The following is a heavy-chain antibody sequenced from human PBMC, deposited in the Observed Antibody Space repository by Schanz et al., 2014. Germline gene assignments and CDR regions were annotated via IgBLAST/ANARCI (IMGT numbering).Heavy chain of an antibody. CDR2: IKSDGSST. V-gene: IGHV3-74*02. D-gene: IGHD6-13*01. CDR3: VSQTGSPNY. Sequence: VQLVDSGGGLVQPGGSLRLSCAASGFTFSSYWMHWVRQVPGKGLVWVSRIKSDGSSTSYADSVKGRFTISRDDAKNTLYRQMNSQRAEDTAVYFCVSQTGSPNYWGQGTLGTVSS. CDR1: GFTFSSYW. J-gene: IGHJ4*02.